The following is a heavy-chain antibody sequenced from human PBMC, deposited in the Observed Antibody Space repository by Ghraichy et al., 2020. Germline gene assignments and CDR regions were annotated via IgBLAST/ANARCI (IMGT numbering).Heavy chain of an antibody. J-gene: IGHJ5*02. Sequence: ASVKVSCKASGYTFTSYGISWVRQAPGQGLEWMGWISAYNGNTNYAQKLQGRVTMTTDTSTSTAYMELRSLRSDDTAVYYCARDRSRDILKLYSGSYRGWFDPWGQGTLVTVSS. V-gene: IGHV1-18*01. CDR2: ISAYNGNT. CDR1: GYTFTSYG. CDR3: ARDRSRDILKLYSGSYRGWFDP. D-gene: IGHD1-26*01.